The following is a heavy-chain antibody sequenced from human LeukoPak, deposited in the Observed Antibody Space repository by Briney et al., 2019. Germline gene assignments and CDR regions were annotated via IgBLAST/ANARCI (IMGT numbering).Heavy chain of an antibody. J-gene: IGHJ4*02. CDR2: IKQDGSEK. V-gene: IGHV3-7*01. D-gene: IGHD2-15*01. CDR3: ASSGYCSGGSCYGIDY. Sequence: GGSLRLSCAASGFTFSSYWMSWVRQAPGKGLEWVANIKQDGSEKYYVDSVKGRFTISRDNAKNSLYLQMNSLRAEDTAVYYCASSGYCSGGSCYGIDYRGQGTLVTVSS. CDR1: GFTFSSYW.